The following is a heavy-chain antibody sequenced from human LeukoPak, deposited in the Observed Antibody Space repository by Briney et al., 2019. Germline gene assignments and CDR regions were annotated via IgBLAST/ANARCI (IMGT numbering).Heavy chain of an antibody. CDR2: ISSSAFGT. V-gene: IGHV3-23*01. CDR3: SKGDHQAGSYSSWDS. J-gene: IGHJ4*02. D-gene: IGHD1-26*01. Sequence: GSLRLSCAASGFTFSNFAMNWVRQAPGKGLKWVSTISSSAFGTYYADSVRGRFTISRDNSKNTLYLQMNSLRAEDTAVYYCSKGDHQAGSYSSWDSWGQGTLVTVSS. CDR1: GFTFSNFA.